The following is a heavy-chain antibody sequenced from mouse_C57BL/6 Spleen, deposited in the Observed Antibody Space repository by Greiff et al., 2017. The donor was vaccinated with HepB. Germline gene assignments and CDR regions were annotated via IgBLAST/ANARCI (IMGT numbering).Heavy chain of an antibody. J-gene: IGHJ3*01. Sequence: QVQLQQPGAELVKPRASVKMSCKASGYTFTSYWITWVKQRPGQGLEWIGDIYPGSGSTNYNEKFKSKATLTVDTSSSTAYMQLSSLTSEDSAVYYCARYDGYSAWFAYWGQGTLVTVSA. CDR3: ARYDGYSAWFAY. CDR2: IYPGSGST. CDR1: GYTFTSYW. V-gene: IGHV1-55*01. D-gene: IGHD2-3*01.